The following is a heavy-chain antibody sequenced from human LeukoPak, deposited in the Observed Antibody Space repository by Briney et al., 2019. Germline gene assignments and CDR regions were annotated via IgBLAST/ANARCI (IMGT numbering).Heavy chain of an antibody. CDR2: IIPIFGTA. CDR1: GGTFSSTG. CDR3: ARDRRSGWYRGRYNWFDP. D-gene: IGHD6-19*01. V-gene: IGHV1-69*13. J-gene: IGHJ5*02. Sequence: SVKVSCKASGGTFSSTGFSWLRQAPGQGLEWMGGIIPIFGTANYAQKFQGRVTITADESTSTAYMELSSLRSEDTAVYYCARDRRSGWYRGRYNWFDPWGQGTLVTVSS.